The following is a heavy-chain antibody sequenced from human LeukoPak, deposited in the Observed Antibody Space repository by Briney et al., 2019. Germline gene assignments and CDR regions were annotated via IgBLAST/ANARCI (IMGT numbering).Heavy chain of an antibody. CDR3: ARNQAGPYYYGSGSPYGMDV. CDR2: NRAYNGNT. J-gene: IGHJ6*02. Sequence: ASVKVSCKASGYTFTRFVIRWVGQAPGQGLEWMGWNRAYNGNTKYAPKLQGRVTMTTDTSTSTAYMELRSLRSDDTAVYYCARNQAGPYYYGSGSPYGMDVWGQGTTVTVSS. V-gene: IGHV1-18*01. D-gene: IGHD3-10*01. CDR1: GYTFTRFV.